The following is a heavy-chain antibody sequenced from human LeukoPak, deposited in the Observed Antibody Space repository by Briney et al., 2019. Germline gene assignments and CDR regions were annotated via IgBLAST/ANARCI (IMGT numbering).Heavy chain of an antibody. J-gene: IGHJ5*02. Sequence: GGSLRLSCEASGLTFSNTWMSWVRQAPGKGLEWVGRIKSKTDGGTTDYAAPVKGRFTISRDDSKNTLYLQMNSLKTEDTAVYYCTAGLRAADMTWGLGTLVTVSS. V-gene: IGHV3-15*01. CDR1: GLTFSNTW. D-gene: IGHD2-2*01. CDR3: TAGLRAADMT. CDR2: IKSKTDGGTT.